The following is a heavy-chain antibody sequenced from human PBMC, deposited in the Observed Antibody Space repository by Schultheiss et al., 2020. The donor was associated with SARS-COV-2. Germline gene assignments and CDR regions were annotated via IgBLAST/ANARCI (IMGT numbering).Heavy chain of an antibody. Sequence: GGSLRLSCAASGFTFSSYAMHWVRQAPGKGLEWVSGISGSGGRTYYSDSVKGRFTISKDNSKNMLYLQMDSLRAEDTAVYYCAKVNWNDVSYWGQGTLVTVSS. CDR1: GFTFSSYA. CDR2: ISGSGGRT. D-gene: IGHD1-1*01. J-gene: IGHJ4*02. V-gene: IGHV3-23*01. CDR3: AKVNWNDVSY.